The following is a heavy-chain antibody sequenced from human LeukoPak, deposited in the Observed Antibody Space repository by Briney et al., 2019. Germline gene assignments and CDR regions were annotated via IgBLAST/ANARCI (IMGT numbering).Heavy chain of an antibody. CDR1: GYTFTSYY. CDR2: INPSGGST. CDR3: ARAGYSGSYYSAFDT. V-gene: IGHV1-46*01. Sequence: GASVKVSCKASGYTFTSYYMHWVRQAPGQGLEWMGIINPSGGSTSYAQKLQGRVTMTRDTSTSTVYMELSSLRSEDTAVYYCARAGYSGSYYSAFDTWGQGTMVTVSS. J-gene: IGHJ3*02. D-gene: IGHD1-26*01.